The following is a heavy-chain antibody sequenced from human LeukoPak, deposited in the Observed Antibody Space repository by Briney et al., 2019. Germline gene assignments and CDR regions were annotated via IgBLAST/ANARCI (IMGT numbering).Heavy chain of an antibody. D-gene: IGHD6-13*01. CDR2: IYSGGTT. CDR1: GFTVSSNY. Sequence: GGSLRLSCAASGFTVSSNYMSWVRQAPGKGLEWVSVIYSGGTTYYADSVRGRFTISRDNSKNTLYLQMNSLRAEDTAVYYCARGRPGIAAAGTWYPFDYWGQGTLVTVSS. CDR3: ARGRPGIAAAGTWYPFDY. V-gene: IGHV3-66*01. J-gene: IGHJ4*02.